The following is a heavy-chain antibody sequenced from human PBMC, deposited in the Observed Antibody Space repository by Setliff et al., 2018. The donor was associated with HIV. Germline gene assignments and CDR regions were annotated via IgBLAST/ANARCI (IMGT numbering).Heavy chain of an antibody. V-gene: IGHV4-31*03. Sequence: PSETLSLTCTVSGGSINTGHYYWSWIRQHPGKGLEWIGYIYYTGSTYYNPSLKSRVTMSIDTSNNQFSLNLSSVTAADTAVYYCARDRYAGEIDYWGQGTLVTVSS. D-gene: IGHD3-10*01. CDR1: GGSINTGHYY. CDR2: IYYTGST. J-gene: IGHJ4*02. CDR3: ARDRYAGEIDY.